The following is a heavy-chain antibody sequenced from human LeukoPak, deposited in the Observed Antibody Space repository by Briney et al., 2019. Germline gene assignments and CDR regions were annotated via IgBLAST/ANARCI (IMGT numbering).Heavy chain of an antibody. CDR1: GGSISSYY. CDR3: GRVNGGDDY. Sequence: SETLSLTCTVSGGSISSYYWSWIRQPPGKGLEWVGYIYYSGSTNYNPSLKSRVTISVDTSKYQFSLKLSSVTAADTAVYYCGRVNGGDDYWGQGTVVTVSS. J-gene: IGHJ4*02. D-gene: IGHD2-21*01. CDR2: IYYSGST. V-gene: IGHV4-59*01.